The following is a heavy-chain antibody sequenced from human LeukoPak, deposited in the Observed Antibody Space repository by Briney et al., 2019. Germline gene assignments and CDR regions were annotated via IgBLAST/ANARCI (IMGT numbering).Heavy chain of an antibody. J-gene: IGHJ4*02. CDR1: GASISSFH. CDR2: IYSSGST. V-gene: IGHV4-4*07. CDR3: ARKDGDY. Sequence: PSETLSLTCTVSGASISSFHWTWIRQPAGKGLEWIGLIYSSGSTIYNPSLKSRVAMSVDMTKNQLSLKLSSVTAADTVMYYCARKDGDYWGQGTLVTVSS.